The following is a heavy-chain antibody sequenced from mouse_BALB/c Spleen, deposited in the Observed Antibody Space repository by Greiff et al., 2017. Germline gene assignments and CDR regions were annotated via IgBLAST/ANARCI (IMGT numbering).Heavy chain of an antibody. CDR1: GFTFSSYT. J-gene: IGHJ3*01. D-gene: IGHD2-4*01. Sequence: EVHLVESGGGLVQPGGSLKLSCAASGFTFSSYTMSWVRQTPEKRLEWVAYISNGGGSTYYPDTVKGRFTISRDNAKNTLYLQMSSLKSEDTAMYYCARRGTMITTGPFAYWGQGTLVTVSA. CDR3: ARRGTMITTGPFAY. CDR2: ISNGGGST. V-gene: IGHV5-12-2*01.